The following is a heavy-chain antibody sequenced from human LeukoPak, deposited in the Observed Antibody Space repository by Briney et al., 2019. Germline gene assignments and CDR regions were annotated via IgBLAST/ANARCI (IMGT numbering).Heavy chain of an antibody. D-gene: IGHD3-10*01. V-gene: IGHV1-2*02. Sequence: ASVKVSCKASGYTFTGYYMHWVRQAPGQGLEWMGWINPNSGGTNYAQKFQGRVTMTRDTSISTAYMELRSLRSDDTAVYYCARSVERRVYGSGSYPPDYWGQGTLVTVSS. J-gene: IGHJ4*02. CDR2: INPNSGGT. CDR3: ARSVERRVYGSGSYPPDY. CDR1: GYTFTGYY.